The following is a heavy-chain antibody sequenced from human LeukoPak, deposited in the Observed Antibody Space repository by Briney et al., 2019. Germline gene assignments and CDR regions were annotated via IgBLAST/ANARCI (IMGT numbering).Heavy chain of an antibody. CDR2: ITGSGGTT. Sequence: GGSLRLSCAASGFAFSNYGMNWVRQAPGKGLEWVSGITGSGGTTYYADSVKGRFTLSRDNSKNTLYLQMNSPRAEDTAAYYCAKDGNWARFENWGQGTLVTVSS. J-gene: IGHJ4*02. V-gene: IGHV3-23*01. D-gene: IGHD7-27*01. CDR3: AKDGNWARFEN. CDR1: GFAFSNYG.